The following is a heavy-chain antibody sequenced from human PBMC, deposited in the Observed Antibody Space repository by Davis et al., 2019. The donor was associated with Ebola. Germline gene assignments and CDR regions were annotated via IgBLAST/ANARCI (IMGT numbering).Heavy chain of an antibody. D-gene: IGHD4-17*01. V-gene: IGHV3-30*03. CDR2: ISYDGSNK. Sequence: GESLKISCAASGFTFSSYDMHWVRQAPGKGLEWVAVISYDGSNKYYADSVKGRFTISRDNSKNTLYLQMNSLRAEDTAVYYCARDLRSTVTKARGYGMDVWGQGTTVTVSS. CDR3: ARDLRSTVTKARGYGMDV. J-gene: IGHJ6*02. CDR1: GFTFSSYD.